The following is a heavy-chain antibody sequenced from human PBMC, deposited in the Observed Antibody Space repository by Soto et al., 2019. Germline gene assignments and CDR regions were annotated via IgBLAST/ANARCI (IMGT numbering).Heavy chain of an antibody. D-gene: IGHD1-1*01. J-gene: IGHJ5*02. CDR2: FDPEDAKT. Sequence: ASVKVSCKVSGKTLTALSMQWVRQAPEKGLEWMGGFDPEDAKTIYARRFRGRITMTEDTSTDTAYMELSSLRSEDTAVYYCAREVTTGTDYNWFDPWGQGTLVTVSS. CDR1: GKTLTALS. CDR3: AREVTTGTDYNWFDP. V-gene: IGHV1-24*01.